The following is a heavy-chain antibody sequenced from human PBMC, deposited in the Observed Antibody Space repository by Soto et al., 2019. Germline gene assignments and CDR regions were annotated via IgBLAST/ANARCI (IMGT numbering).Heavy chain of an antibody. D-gene: IGHD2-21*02. J-gene: IGHJ3*01. Sequence: EVQLVESEGGLVQRGGSLRLSCAASGFTFNYYWMHWVRQAPGQGLVWVSHIHSDGSSTTYAHSVKGRFTISRDNATNMLYLQMNRLRAEDTAVYYCARGDKGGFDLWGQGTTVTVSS. CDR2: IHSDGSST. V-gene: IGHV3-74*01. CDR1: GFTFNYYW. CDR3: ARGDKGGFDL.